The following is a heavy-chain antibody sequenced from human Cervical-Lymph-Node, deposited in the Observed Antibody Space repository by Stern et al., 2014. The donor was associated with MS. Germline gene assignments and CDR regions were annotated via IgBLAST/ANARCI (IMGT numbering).Heavy chain of an antibody. D-gene: IGHD6-13*01. J-gene: IGHJ3*02. CDR1: GFSLTNARMG. CDR2: SFSNDEK. Sequence: QVTLKESGPVLVKPTETLTLTCTVSGFSLTNARMGVSWIRQPPGKALEWLAHSFSNDEKPYSTYLKGRLTISKDTSKSQVVLTMTNMDPVDTATYYCARMMQHLAGDAFDIWGQGTVVTVSS. V-gene: IGHV2-26*01. CDR3: ARMMQHLAGDAFDI.